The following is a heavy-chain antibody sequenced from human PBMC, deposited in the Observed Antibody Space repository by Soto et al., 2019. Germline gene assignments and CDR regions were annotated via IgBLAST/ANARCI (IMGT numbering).Heavy chain of an antibody. CDR2: IYYSGST. V-gene: IGHV4-61*01. J-gene: IGHJ4*02. CDR3: ARHPSY. CDR1: GGSVSSGSYY. Sequence: SETLSLTCTVSGGSVSSGSYYWSWIRQPPGKGLEWIGYIYYSGSTNYNPPLKSRVTISVDTSKNQFSLKLSSVTAADTAVYYCARHPSYWGQGTLVTVSS.